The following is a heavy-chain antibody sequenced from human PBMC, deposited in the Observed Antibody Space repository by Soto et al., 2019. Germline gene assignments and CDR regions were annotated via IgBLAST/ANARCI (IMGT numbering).Heavy chain of an antibody. D-gene: IGHD3-16*02. V-gene: IGHV3-30*18. CDR2: ISYDGSNK. CDR3: AKDLPEKGYDYVWGSYRYDY. Sequence: GRSLRLSCAASGFTFSSYGMHWVRQAPGKGLEWVAVISYDGSNKYYADSVKGRFTISRDNSKNTLYLQMNSLRAEDTAVYYCAKDLPEKGYDYVWGSYRYDYWGQGTLVTVSS. CDR1: GFTFSSYG. J-gene: IGHJ4*02.